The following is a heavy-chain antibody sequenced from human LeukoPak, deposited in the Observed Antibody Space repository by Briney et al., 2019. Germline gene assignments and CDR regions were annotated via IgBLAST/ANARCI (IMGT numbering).Heavy chain of an antibody. CDR3: ARDNIVVVAATKAYYFDY. V-gene: IGHV4-38-2*02. CDR1: GGSISSYY. CDR2: IYHSGST. D-gene: IGHD2-15*01. J-gene: IGHJ4*02. Sequence: SETLSLTCTVSGGSISSYYGSWIRQPPGKGLEWIGSIYHSGSTYYNPSLKSRVTISVDTSKNQFSLKLSSVTAADTAVYYCARDNIVVVAATKAYYFDYWGQGTLVTVSS.